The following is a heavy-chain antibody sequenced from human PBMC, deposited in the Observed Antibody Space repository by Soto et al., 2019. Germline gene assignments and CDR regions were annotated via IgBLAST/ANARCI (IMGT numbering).Heavy chain of an antibody. J-gene: IGHJ6*02. V-gene: IGHV1-18*01. Sequence: QVHLVQSGAEVKNPGASVKVSCKASGYSFTRYGIGWARQAPGQGLEWMGWINAYNGNTNYAQNLQGRLTLTTDTSTTTAYMELRSLRSNDTDIYYCAMVDVYFTPSPQDVWGLGTTVTVSS. CDR3: AMVDVYFTPSPQDV. D-gene: IGHD2-8*01. CDR2: INAYNGNT. CDR1: GYSFTRYG.